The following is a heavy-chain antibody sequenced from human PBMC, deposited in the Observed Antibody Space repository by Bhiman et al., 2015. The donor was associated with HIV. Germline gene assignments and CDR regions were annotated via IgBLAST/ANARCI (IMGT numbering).Heavy chain of an antibody. Sequence: VQLVESGGGVVQPGRSLRLSCAASGFIFSTYAMHWVRQAPGKGLEWVAVIWHDGTNKDYPDSVKGRFTISRDNSKNTLYLQMNSLRAEDTAVYYCAKHRSGGDTYYYYMDVWGKGTTVTVSS. CDR1: GFIFSTYA. CDR3: AKHRSGGDTYYYYMDV. CDR2: IWHDGTNK. J-gene: IGHJ6*03. D-gene: IGHD6-25*01. V-gene: IGHV3-33*06.